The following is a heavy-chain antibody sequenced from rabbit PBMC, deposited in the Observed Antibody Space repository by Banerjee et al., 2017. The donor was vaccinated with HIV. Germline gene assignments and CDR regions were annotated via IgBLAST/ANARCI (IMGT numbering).Heavy chain of an antibody. CDR1: GFDFSSYG. Sequence: QSLVESGGGLVQPGGSLKLSCKASGFDFSSYGVSWVRQAPGKGLEWIACIDVGGSDSSYYASWAKGRFTISKTSSTTVTLQMTSLTAADTATYFCARQSYDDYGAHDAFDPWGPGTLVTVS. V-gene: IGHV1S40*01. J-gene: IGHJ2*01. D-gene: IGHD2-1*01. CDR3: ARQSYDDYGAHDAFDP. CDR2: IDVGGSDSS.